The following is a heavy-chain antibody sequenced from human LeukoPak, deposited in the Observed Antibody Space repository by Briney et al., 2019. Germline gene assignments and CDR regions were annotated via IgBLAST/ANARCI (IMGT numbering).Heavy chain of an antibody. CDR1: GYTFTGNY. CDR3: ARDHLPIVVVPAAPGY. CDR2: ISAYNGNT. D-gene: IGHD2-2*01. J-gene: IGHJ4*02. V-gene: IGHV1-18*04. Sequence: GASVKVSCKASGYTFTGNYMHWVRQAPGQGLEWMGWISAYNGNTNYAQKLQGRVTMTTDTSTSTAYMGLRSLRSDDTAVYYCARDHLPIVVVPAAPGYWGQGTLVTVSS.